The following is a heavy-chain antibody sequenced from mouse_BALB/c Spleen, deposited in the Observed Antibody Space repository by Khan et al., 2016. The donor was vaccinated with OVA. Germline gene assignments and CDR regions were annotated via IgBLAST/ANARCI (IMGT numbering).Heavy chain of an antibody. CDR2: INTYTGEP. V-gene: IGHV9-3-1*01. CDR3: ARDYGYAY. Sequence: QIQLVQSGPELKKPGETVKISCKASGYTFTNYGMNWVKQAPGKGLKWMGWINTYTGEPTYADDFKGRFAFSLETSASTAYLQINNRKNEDTATYFCARDYGYAYWGQGTLVTVSA. J-gene: IGHJ3*01. CDR1: GYTFTNYG. D-gene: IGHD1-2*01.